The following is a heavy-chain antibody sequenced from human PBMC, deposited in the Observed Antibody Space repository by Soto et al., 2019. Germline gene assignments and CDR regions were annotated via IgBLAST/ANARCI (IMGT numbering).Heavy chain of an antibody. J-gene: IGHJ4*02. D-gene: IGHD2-15*01. Sequence: EVQLVESGGGLVQPGGSPRLSCAASGFTVSSTYVSWVRQAPGKGLEWVSVINTGGNTKYADSVKGRFTISRDNSKNTVYLHMNSLRAEDTAMFYCARTPGGDFFDYWGQGILVTVSS. CDR2: INTGGNT. CDR3: ARTPGGDFFDY. V-gene: IGHV3-66*01. CDR1: GFTVSSTY.